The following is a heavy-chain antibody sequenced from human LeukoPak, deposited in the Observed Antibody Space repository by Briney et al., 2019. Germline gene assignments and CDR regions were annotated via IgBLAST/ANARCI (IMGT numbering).Heavy chain of an antibody. CDR2: ISSSSRTI. V-gene: IGHV3-48*01. CDR1: GFTFNRNS. J-gene: IGHJ4*02. CDR3: ARDSPPDY. Sequence: PGGSLRLSCAASGFTFNRNSMNWVRQAPGKGLEWVSYISSSSRTIYYADSVKGRFTISRDNARNSLYLQMNTLRAEDTAVYYCARDSPPDYWGQGTLVTVSS.